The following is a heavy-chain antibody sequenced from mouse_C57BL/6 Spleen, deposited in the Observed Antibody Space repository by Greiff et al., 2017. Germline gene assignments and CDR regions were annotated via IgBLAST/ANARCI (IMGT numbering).Heavy chain of an antibody. Sequence: EVQLQQSGAELVRPGASVKLSCTASGFNIKDDYMHWVKQRPEQGLEWIGWIDPENGDTEYASKFQGKATITADTSSNTAYLQLSSLTSEDTAVYYCTTRHYSNYPFAYWGQGTLVTVSA. D-gene: IGHD2-5*01. J-gene: IGHJ3*01. CDR2: IDPENGDT. V-gene: IGHV14-4*01. CDR1: GFNIKDDY. CDR3: TTRHYSNYPFAY.